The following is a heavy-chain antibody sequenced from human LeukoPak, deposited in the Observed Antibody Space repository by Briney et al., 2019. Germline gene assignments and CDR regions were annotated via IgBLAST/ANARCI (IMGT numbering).Heavy chain of an antibody. CDR2: INPNSGGT. D-gene: IGHD6-13*01. Sequence: ASVKVSCKASGYTFTGYYMHWVRQAPGQGLEWMGWINPNSGGTNYAQKFQGRVTMTRDTSISTAYMELRSLRSDDTAVYYCARDGAAAFRVRDYWGQGTLVTVSS. CDR1: GYTFTGYY. V-gene: IGHV1-2*02. J-gene: IGHJ4*02. CDR3: ARDGAAAFRVRDY.